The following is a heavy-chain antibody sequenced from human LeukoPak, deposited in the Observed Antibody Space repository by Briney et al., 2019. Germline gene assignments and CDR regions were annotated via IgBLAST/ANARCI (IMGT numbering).Heavy chain of an antibody. CDR3: ARVLPPFGAFDI. Sequence: GGSLRLSCAASGFTFSSYGMHWVRQAPGKGLEWVAFIRYDGSDKFYADSVKGRFTISRDNSKNTLYLQMNSLRAEDTAVYYCARVLPPFGAFDIWGQGTMVTVSS. D-gene: IGHD3-16*01. J-gene: IGHJ3*02. CDR2: IRYDGSDK. CDR1: GFTFSSYG. V-gene: IGHV3-30*02.